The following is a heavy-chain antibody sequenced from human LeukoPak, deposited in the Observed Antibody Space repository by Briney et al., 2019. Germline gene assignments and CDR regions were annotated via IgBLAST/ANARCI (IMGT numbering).Heavy chain of an antibody. CDR3: ARALLVRNGYNYSPNYFDY. Sequence: GGSLRLSCAASGLTVNSNYMNWVRQAPGKGLQWVSVINSGGTTYYADSVKGRFTVSRDNSKNTLYLQMNSLRAEDTAVYYCARALLVRNGYNYSPNYFDYWGQGTLVTVSS. V-gene: IGHV3-53*01. J-gene: IGHJ4*02. D-gene: IGHD5-24*01. CDR1: GLTVNSNY. CDR2: INSGGTT.